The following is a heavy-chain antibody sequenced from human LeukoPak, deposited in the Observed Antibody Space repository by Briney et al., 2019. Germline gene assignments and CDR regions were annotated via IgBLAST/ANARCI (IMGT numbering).Heavy chain of an antibody. D-gene: IGHD3-9*01. CDR3: ARMAYDILTGYFQPNWFDP. CDR1: GGTFSSYA. V-gene: IGHV1-18*01. J-gene: IGHJ5*02. CDR2: ISGYNGNT. Sequence: ASVKVSCKASGGTFSSYAISWVRQAPGQGLEWMGWISGYNGNTKYAQKLQGRVTMTTDTSTSTVYMELRSLRSDDTAVYYCARMAYDILTGYFQPNWFDPWGQGTLVTVSS.